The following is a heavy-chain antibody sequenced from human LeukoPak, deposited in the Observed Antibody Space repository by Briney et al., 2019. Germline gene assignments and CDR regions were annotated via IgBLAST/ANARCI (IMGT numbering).Heavy chain of an antibody. J-gene: IGHJ4*02. Sequence: PSETLSLTCTVSGGSISSYYWSWIRQPPGKGLEWIGYIYYSGSTNYNPSLKSRVTISVDTSKNQFSLKLSPVTAADTAVYYCARLSTRRYYFDYWGQGTLVTVSS. CDR3: ARLSTRRYYFDY. CDR2: IYYSGST. CDR1: GGSISSYY. V-gene: IGHV4-59*01. D-gene: IGHD6-25*01.